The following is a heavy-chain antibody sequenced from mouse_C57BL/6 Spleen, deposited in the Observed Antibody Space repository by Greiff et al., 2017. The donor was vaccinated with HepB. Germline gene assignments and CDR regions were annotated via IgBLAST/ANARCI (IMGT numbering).Heavy chain of an antibody. Sequence: VQLQQSGAELVRPGTSVKVSCKASGYAFTNYLIEWVKQRPGQGLEWIGVINPGSGGTNYNEKFKGKATLTADKSSSTAYMQLSSLTSEYSAVYFCARDDYGDYWGQGTLVTVSA. CDR1: GYAFTNYL. D-gene: IGHD2-4*01. V-gene: IGHV1-54*01. CDR3: ARDDYGDY. CDR2: INPGSGGT. J-gene: IGHJ3*01.